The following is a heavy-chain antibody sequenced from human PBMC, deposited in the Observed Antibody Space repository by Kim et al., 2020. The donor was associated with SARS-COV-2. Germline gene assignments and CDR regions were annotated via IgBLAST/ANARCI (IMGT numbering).Heavy chain of an antibody. Sequence: SETLSLTCTVYGGSFSGYYWSWIRQPPGKGLEWIGEIDHSGITNYNPYLKSRVTISLDTSKRHFSLKLSSGTAADTAVYYCARGLRVAAAPFDYWGQGTL. CDR3: ARGLRVAAAPFDY. D-gene: IGHD6-13*01. V-gene: IGHV4-34*01. CDR2: IDHSGIT. J-gene: IGHJ4*02. CDR1: GGSFSGYY.